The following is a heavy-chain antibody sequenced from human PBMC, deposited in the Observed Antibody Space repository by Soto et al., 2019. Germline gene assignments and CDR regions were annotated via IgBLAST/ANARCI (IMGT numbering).Heavy chain of an antibody. Sequence: PRGSRRLSCAASGFTFSSYGMHWVRQAPGKGLEWVAVISYDGSNKYYADSVKGRFTISRDNSKNTLYLQMNSLRAEDTAVYYCAKEGHCSSTSCSAPNYYYYYMDVWGKGTTVTVSS. V-gene: IGHV3-30*18. CDR3: AKEGHCSSTSCSAPNYYYYYMDV. CDR1: GFTFSSYG. D-gene: IGHD2-2*01. CDR2: ISYDGSNK. J-gene: IGHJ6*03.